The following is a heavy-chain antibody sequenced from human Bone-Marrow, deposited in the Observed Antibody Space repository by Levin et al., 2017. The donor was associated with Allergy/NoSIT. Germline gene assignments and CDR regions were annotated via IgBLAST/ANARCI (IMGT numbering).Heavy chain of an antibody. V-gene: IGHV4-61*01. D-gene: IGHD2-2*01. CDR3: ARERTVPQTTRYFYYYGMDV. CDR2: VFSSGST. J-gene: IGHJ6*02. CDR1: GTSVRSGNYY. Sequence: SETLSLTCTVSGTSVRSGNYYWNWIRQPPGKGLEWIGYVFSSGSTNYNPSLTSRVTISVDTSKNQFSLKLSSVTAEDTEGYYCARERTVPQTTRYFYYYGMDVWGQGTTVTVSS.